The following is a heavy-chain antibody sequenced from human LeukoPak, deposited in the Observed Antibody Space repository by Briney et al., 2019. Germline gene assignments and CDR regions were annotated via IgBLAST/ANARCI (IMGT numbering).Heavy chain of an antibody. CDR1: GYTFTAYY. CDR2: INPSSGGT. D-gene: IGHD2-15*01. V-gene: IGHV1-2*02. J-gene: IGHJ5*02. CDR3: AKLRHCSGGSCYQGNWFDP. Sequence: GASVKVSCKASGYTFTAYYIHWVRQAPGQGLEWMGWINPSSGGTNYAQKFQGRVTMTRDTSITTAYMELSSLRSDDTAVYYCAKLRHCSGGSCYQGNWFDPWGQGTLVTVSS.